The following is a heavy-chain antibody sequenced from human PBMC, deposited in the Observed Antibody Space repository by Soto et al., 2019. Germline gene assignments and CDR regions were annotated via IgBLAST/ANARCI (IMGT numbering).Heavy chain of an antibody. D-gene: IGHD6-13*01. CDR2: ISGSGGST. Sequence: GGSLRLSCAASGFTFSSYAMSWVCQAPGKGLEWVSAISGSGGSTYYADSVKGRFTISRDNSKNTLYLQMNSLRAEDTAVYYCAKDFGPLAAATMGAFDIWGQGTMVTVSS. CDR1: GFTFSSYA. V-gene: IGHV3-23*01. CDR3: AKDFGPLAAATMGAFDI. J-gene: IGHJ3*02.